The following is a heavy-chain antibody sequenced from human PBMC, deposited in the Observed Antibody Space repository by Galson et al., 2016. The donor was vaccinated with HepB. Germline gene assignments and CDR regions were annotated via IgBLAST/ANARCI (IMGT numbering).Heavy chain of an antibody. CDR1: GGSISSSDYH. J-gene: IGHJ6*02. CDR3: ARLPLLYYGMDV. V-gene: IGHV4-39*01. Sequence: SETLSLTCSVSGGSISSSDYHWAWIRQPPGKGLEWIGTISYGGSTYYNPSLQSRVTISVDRSKDQFSLRLSSVTAADTAVYFCARLPLLYYGMDVWGQGTTIIVSS. CDR2: ISYGGST. D-gene: IGHD2-15*01.